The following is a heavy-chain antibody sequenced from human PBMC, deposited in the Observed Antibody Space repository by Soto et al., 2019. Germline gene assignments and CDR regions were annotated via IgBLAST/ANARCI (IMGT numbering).Heavy chain of an antibody. CDR1: GFSLSTSGMR. Sequence: SGPTLVNPTQTLTLTCTFSGFSLSTSGMRVSWIRQPPGKALELLARIDWDDDKFYSTSLKTRRTISKDTSKNQVVLTMTNMEPVDTATYYCARIPRASWSFDYWGQGTLVTVSS. D-gene: IGHD6-13*01. CDR3: ARIPRASWSFDY. V-gene: IGHV2-70*04. J-gene: IGHJ4*02. CDR2: IDWDDDK.